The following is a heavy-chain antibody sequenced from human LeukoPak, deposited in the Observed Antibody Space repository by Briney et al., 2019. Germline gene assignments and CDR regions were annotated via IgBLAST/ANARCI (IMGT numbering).Heavy chain of an antibody. J-gene: IGHJ4*02. CDR2: ISAYNGNT. D-gene: IGHD6-19*01. CDR3: ARAHQWRSGWYYFDY. Sequence: ASVKVSCTASGFTFTSSAVQWVRQAPGQGLEWMGWISAYNGNTNYAQKLQGRVSVTTDTSTSTAYMELRSLRSDDTAVYYCARAHQWRSGWYYFDYWGQGTLVTVSS. CDR1: GFTFTSSA. V-gene: IGHV1-18*01.